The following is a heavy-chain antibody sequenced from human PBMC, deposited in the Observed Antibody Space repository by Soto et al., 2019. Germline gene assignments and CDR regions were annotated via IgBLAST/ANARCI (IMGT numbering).Heavy chain of an antibody. J-gene: IGHJ4*02. CDR2: IYYSGST. CDR1: GGSISSYY. CDR3: ARAASYSSSSGFDY. D-gene: IGHD6-6*01. Sequence: SETLSLTCTVSGGSISSYYWSWIRQPPGKGLEWIGYIYYSGSTNYNPSLKSRVTISVDTSKNQFSLKLSSVTAADTAVYYCARAASYSSSSGFDYWGQGTLVTVSS. V-gene: IGHV4-59*12.